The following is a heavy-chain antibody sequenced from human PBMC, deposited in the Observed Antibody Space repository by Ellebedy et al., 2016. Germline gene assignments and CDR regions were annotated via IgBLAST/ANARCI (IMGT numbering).Heavy chain of an antibody. D-gene: IGHD6-19*01. CDR3: VKYGSGRYPDY. Sequence: GESLKISCAASGFTFSNYAMGWVRQAPGKGLEWVSSISDSGGNTFYVDSLKGRFSISRDNSRNTLYLQIQNLRVEDTAVYYCVKYGSGRYPDYWGQGTLVTVSS. CDR2: ISDSGGNT. V-gene: IGHV3-23*01. CDR1: GFTFSNYA. J-gene: IGHJ4*02.